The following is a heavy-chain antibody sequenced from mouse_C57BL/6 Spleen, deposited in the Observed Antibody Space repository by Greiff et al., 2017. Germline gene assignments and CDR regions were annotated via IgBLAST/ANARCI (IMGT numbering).Heavy chain of an antibody. Sequence: DVMLVESEGGLVQPGSSMKLSCTASGFTFSGYYMAWVRQVPEKGLEWVANINYDGSSTYYLDSLKSRFIISRDHAKNMLYLQMSSLKSENTDTYYGAREGGQLRLPCFDDWGQGTTLTVSS. J-gene: IGHJ2*01. V-gene: IGHV5-16*01. CDR2: INYDGSST. CDR3: AREGGQLRLPCFDD. CDR1: GFTFSGYY. D-gene: IGHD3-2*02.